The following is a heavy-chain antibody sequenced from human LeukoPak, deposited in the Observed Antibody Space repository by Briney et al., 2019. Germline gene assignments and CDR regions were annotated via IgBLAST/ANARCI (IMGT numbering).Heavy chain of an antibody. J-gene: IGHJ3*02. CDR1: GYTLTELS. CDR3: ATVSGYDYVWGSYRYAFDI. CDR2: FDPEDGET. Sequence: ASVKVSCKVSGYTLTELSVHWVRQAPGKGLEWMGGFDPEDGETIYAQKFQGRVTMTEDTSTDTAYMELSSLRSEDTAVYYCATVSGYDYVWGSYRYAFDIWGQGTMVTVSS. D-gene: IGHD3-16*02. V-gene: IGHV1-24*01.